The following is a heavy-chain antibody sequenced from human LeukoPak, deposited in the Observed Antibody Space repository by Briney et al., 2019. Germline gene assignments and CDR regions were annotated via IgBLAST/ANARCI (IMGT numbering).Heavy chain of an antibody. D-gene: IGHD1-14*01. Sequence: GGSLRLSCAASGFIFSGHWMSWVRQPPGRGLEWVAHLNQGGSDKYYVDSVKDRFTISRDNANNLLYLQMKSLRGEDTAVYYCTRDRSRAEDDWGQGTLVTVSS. V-gene: IGHV3-7*01. CDR2: LNQGGSDK. CDR3: TRDRSRAEDD. J-gene: IGHJ4*02. CDR1: GFIFSGHW.